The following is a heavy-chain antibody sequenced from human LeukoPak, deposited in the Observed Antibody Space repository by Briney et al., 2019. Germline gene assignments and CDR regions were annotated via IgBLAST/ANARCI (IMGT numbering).Heavy chain of an antibody. CDR3: ARGWGYFDY. CDR1: GGSISSGGYY. D-gene: IGHD6-19*01. Sequence: SETLSLTCTVSGGSISSGGYYWSWIRQPPGKGLEWIGYIYHSGSTYYNPSLKSRVTISVDTSKNQFSLRLTSVTAADTAVYYCARGWGYFDYWGQGTLVTVSS. V-gene: IGHV4-30-2*02. CDR2: IYHSGST. J-gene: IGHJ4*02.